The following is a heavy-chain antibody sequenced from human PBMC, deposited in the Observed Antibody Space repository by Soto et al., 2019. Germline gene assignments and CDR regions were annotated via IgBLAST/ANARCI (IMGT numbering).Heavy chain of an antibody. CDR2: ISAYNGNT. CDR3: ARGGIAAAGTGVGYYYYMDV. J-gene: IGHJ6*03. CDR1: GYTFTSYG. V-gene: IGHV1-18*01. D-gene: IGHD6-13*01. Sequence: QVQLVQSGAEVKKPGASVKVSCKASGYTFTSYGISWVRQAPGQGLEWMGWISAYNGNTNYAQNLQGRVTMTTDTSTSTAYMELRSVRSDDTAVYYCARGGIAAAGTGVGYYYYMDVWGKGTTVTVSS.